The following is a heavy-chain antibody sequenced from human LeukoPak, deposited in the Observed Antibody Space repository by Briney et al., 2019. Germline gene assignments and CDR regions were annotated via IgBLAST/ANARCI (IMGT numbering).Heavy chain of an antibody. D-gene: IGHD3-10*01. Sequence: SVKVSCKASGGTFSSYAISWVRQAPGQGLEWMGGIIPIFGTANYAQKFQGRVTITADKSTSTAYMELSSLRSEDTAVYYCARVGGNQYYYGSGSPYYFDYWGQGTLVTVSS. V-gene: IGHV1-69*06. CDR1: GGTFSSYA. J-gene: IGHJ4*02. CDR2: IIPIFGTA. CDR3: ARVGGNQYYYGSGSPYYFDY.